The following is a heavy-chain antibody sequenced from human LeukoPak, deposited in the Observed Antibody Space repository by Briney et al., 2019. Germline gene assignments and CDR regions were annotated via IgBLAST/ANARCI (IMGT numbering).Heavy chain of an antibody. CDR2: IYPGDSDT. J-gene: IGHJ6*02. V-gene: IGHV5-51*01. D-gene: IGHD6-19*01. Sequence: GESLKISCKVSGYSFTSYWIAWVRQMPGRGLEWMGIIYPGDSDTKYSPAFQGQVTISADKSISTAYLQWSSLKASDTAMYYCARQQYNSWGMDVWGQGTTVTVSS. CDR3: ARQQYNSWGMDV. CDR1: GYSFTSYW.